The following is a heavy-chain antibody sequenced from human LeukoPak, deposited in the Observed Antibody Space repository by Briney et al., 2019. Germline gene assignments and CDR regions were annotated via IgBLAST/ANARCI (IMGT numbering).Heavy chain of an antibody. D-gene: IGHD6-19*01. J-gene: IGHJ4*02. CDR3: ARWFSSGWAFDY. V-gene: IGHV4-59*08. CDR1: GGTISSYY. CDR2: IHYSGST. Sequence: SETLSLTCTVSGGTISSYYWNWIRQPPGKGLEWIGYIHYSGSTKYNPSLKSRVTISVDTSKNQFSLKLSSVTAADTAVYYCARWFSSGWAFDYWGQGTLVTVSS.